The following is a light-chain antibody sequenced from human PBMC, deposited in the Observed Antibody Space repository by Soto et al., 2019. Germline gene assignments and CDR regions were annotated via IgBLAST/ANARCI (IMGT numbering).Light chain of an antibody. V-gene: IGKV1-5*03. CDR1: QSISTW. CDR3: QQDNSYSPLT. Sequence: SQMTQSLSTLSANVGDRVTITCRANQSISTWLAWYQQKPGEAPTHLINKESRIEKGVPPRCSGSGSSTKFTLTISFLQPDDFATYYCQQDNSYSPLTSAGRAKVDI. J-gene: IGKJ4*01. CDR2: KES.